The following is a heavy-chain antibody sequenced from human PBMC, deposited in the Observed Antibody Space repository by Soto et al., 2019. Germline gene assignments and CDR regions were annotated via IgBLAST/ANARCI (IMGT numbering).Heavy chain of an antibody. CDR2: ISTYNGNT. CDR1: GYSFTTSG. V-gene: IGHV1-18*01. D-gene: IGHD4-17*01. CDR3: ARPFSGDYAS. Sequence: QAQLVQSGAEVKEPGASVKVSCKASGYSFTTSGITWVRQAPGQGLEWMGWISTYNGNTNYAQKLQDRVTLTTDTSTTTPYMALGSLISAAPPVYSGARPFSGDYASGAQGPLV. J-gene: IGHJ4*02.